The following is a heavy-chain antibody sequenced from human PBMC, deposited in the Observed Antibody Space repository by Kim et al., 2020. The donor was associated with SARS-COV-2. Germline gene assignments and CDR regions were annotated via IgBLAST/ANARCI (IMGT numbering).Heavy chain of an antibody. V-gene: IGHV4-39*01. D-gene: IGHD3-16*01. J-gene: IGHJ4*02. CDR3: ARRRGTYGGNIIDY. CDR1: GGSISTSTYY. CDR2: VYYSGST. Sequence: LETLSLTCTVSGGSISTSTYYWGWIRQPPGQGLEWIGSVYYSGSTYYNPSLKSRVTISIDTSKNQFFLKLNSVTAADTAVYYCARRRGTYGGNIIDYWGQGTLVTVSS.